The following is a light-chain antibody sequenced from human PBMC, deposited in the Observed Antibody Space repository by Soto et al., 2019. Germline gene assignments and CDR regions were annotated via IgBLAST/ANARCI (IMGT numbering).Light chain of an antibody. CDR1: SSDVGTSNS. V-gene: IGLV2-11*01. J-gene: IGLJ3*02. Sequence: QSVLTQPRSVSGSPGQSVTISCTGTSSDVGTSNSVSWYQQHPGKAPKLMISAVNKRPSGVPDRFSGSKSGNTASLTISGLQADDEADYYCCSYAGSYTWVFGGGTKVTVL. CDR3: CSYAGSYTWV. CDR2: AVN.